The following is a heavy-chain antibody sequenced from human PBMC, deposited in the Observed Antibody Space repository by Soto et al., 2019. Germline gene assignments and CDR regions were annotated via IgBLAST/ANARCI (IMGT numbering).Heavy chain of an antibody. CDR1: GFNFNTYA. J-gene: IGHJ3*01. CDR3: AKCKSSNYVRHAFDF. V-gene: IGHV3-23*01. CDR2: ISGGGGSI. D-gene: IGHD3-10*02. Sequence: GGSLRLSCAASGFNFNTYAMSWVRQAPGKGLEWVSGISGGGGSIHYVDSVKGRFTISRDNSKNTLYLQMNSLRGEDTAVYYCAKCKSSNYVRHAFDFWGQGTMVTVSS.